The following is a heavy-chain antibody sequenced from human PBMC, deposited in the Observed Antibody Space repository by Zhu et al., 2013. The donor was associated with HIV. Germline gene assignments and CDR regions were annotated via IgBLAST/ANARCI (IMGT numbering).Heavy chain of an antibody. J-gene: IGHJ3*02. V-gene: IGHV1-69*01. Sequence: QVQLVQSGAEMKKPGSSVKVSCKASGGTLNKYAIIWVRQAPGQGLEWMGGIIPIFGTANYAQKFQGRVTITADESTSTAYMELSSLRSEDTAVYYCARGRGSGWYGAFDIWGQGTMVTVSS. CDR3: ARGRGSGWYGAFDI. D-gene: IGHD6-19*01. CDR1: GGTLNKYA. CDR2: IIPIFGTA.